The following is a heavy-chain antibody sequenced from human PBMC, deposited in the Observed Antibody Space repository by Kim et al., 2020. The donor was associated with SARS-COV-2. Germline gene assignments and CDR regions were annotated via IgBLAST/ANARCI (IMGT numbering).Heavy chain of an antibody. Sequence: GGSLRLSCEGSGFSFDDHTMHWVRQAPEKGLEWVSLISWDGTGTYYADSVKGRFTISRDNNKNFLDLQMDGLTPADTGLYFCAKGRRDGYYYGPGADLWG. V-gene: IGHV3-43*01. D-gene: IGHD3-10*01. CDR1: GFSFDDHT. J-gene: IGHJ6*01. CDR3: AKGRRDGYYYGPGADL. CDR2: ISWDGTGT.